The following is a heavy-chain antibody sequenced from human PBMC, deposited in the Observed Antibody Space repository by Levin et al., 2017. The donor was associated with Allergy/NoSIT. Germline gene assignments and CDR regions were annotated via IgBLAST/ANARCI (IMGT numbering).Heavy chain of an antibody. Sequence: AGESLKISCAASGFTFSSYGMHWVRQAPGKGLEWVAVISYDGSNKYYADSVKGRFTISRDNSKNTLYLQMNSLRAEDTAVYYCAKAGIAAAGNGVYYFDYWGQGTLVTVSS. CDR2: ISYDGSNK. V-gene: IGHV3-30*18. J-gene: IGHJ4*02. CDR3: AKAGIAAAGNGVYYFDY. CDR1: GFTFSSYG. D-gene: IGHD6-13*01.